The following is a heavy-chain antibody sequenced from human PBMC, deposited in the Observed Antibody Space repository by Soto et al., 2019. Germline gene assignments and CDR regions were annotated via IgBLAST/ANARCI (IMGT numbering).Heavy chain of an antibody. CDR2: ISPYNGHT. V-gene: IGHV1-18*01. CDR1: GYSFTSYG. J-gene: IGHJ6*02. Sequence: QVQLVQSAGEVKKPGASVKVSCKASGYSFTSYGISWVRRAPGQGLEWMGWISPYNGHTQFVQRFQGRVTMTTDTPTKPANMELRNLRSDDTAHYYCARDLTIVPATHPRLENYGMDVWGQGTTVIVSS. CDR3: ARDLTIVPATHPRLENYGMDV. D-gene: IGHD2-2*01.